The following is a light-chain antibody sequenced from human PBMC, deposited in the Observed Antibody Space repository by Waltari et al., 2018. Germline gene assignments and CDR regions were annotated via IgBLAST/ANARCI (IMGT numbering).Light chain of an antibody. V-gene: IGLV2-23*02. J-gene: IGLJ3*02. CDR1: STDVGGYNF. Sequence: QSALTQPASVSGFPGQSITISCTGTSTDVGGYNFVSWYRQHPGKTPKLRIFEVTKRPSGLSNRFSGSKAGNTASLTISGLQAEDEADYYCASYVYTNTWVFGGGTKLTVL. CDR3: ASYVYTNTWV. CDR2: EVT.